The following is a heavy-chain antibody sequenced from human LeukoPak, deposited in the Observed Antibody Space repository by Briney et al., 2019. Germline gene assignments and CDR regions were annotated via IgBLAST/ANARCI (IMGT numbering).Heavy chain of an antibody. V-gene: IGHV3-9*01. CDR1: GFTFDDYA. CDR3: ARDRVRNGYDRLDY. Sequence: GGSLRLSCAASGFTFDDYAMHWVRQAPGKGLEWVSGISWNSGSIGYGDSVKGRFTISRDNAKNSLYLQMNSLRAEDTAVYYCARDRVRNGYDRLDYWRQGALVTVSS. J-gene: IGHJ4*02. D-gene: IGHD5-12*01. CDR2: ISWNSGSI.